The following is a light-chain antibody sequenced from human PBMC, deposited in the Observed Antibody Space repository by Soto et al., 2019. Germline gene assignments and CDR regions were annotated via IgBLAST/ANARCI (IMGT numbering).Light chain of an antibody. CDR3: ATWESSLSIAV. CDR1: TSNIGYNF. CDR2: END. Sequence: QSVLTQPPSVSAAPGQRVTISCSGSTSNIGYNFVSWYQQFPGAAPKLLIFENDKRVSGTPDRFSGSKSGTSGTLAITGLXXXXXXXXYCATWESSLSIAVFGGGTKVTVL. J-gene: IGLJ2*01. V-gene: IGLV1-51*02.